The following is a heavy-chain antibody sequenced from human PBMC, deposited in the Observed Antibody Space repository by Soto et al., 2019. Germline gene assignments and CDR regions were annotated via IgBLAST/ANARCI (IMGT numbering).Heavy chain of an antibody. CDR2: INPNSGGT. CDR1: GYTFTGYY. D-gene: IGHD6-13*01. J-gene: IGHJ5*02. CDR3: ATDCPGIESTNRFHR. V-gene: IGHV1-2*02. Sequence: ASVKFSCESSGYTFTGYYMHWVRQAPGQGLEWMGWINPNSGGTNYAQKFQGRVTMTRDTSISTAYMELSRLRSDDTAVYYCATDCPGIESTNRFHRWGQGTRVTV.